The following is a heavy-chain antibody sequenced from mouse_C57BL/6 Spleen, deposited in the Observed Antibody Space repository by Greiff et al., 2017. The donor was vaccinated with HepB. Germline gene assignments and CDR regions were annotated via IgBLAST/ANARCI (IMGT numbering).Heavy chain of an antibody. Sequence: QVQLQQPGAELVMPGASVKLSCKASGYTFTSYWMHWVKQRPGQGLEWIGEIDPSDSYTNYNQKFKGKSTLTVDKSSSTAYMQLSSLTSEDSAVYYCARRVLYYDYDRGYYFDYWGQGTTLTVSS. CDR1: GYTFTSYW. J-gene: IGHJ2*01. V-gene: IGHV1-69*01. CDR2: IDPSDSYT. CDR3: ARRVLYYDYDRGYYFDY. D-gene: IGHD2-4*01.